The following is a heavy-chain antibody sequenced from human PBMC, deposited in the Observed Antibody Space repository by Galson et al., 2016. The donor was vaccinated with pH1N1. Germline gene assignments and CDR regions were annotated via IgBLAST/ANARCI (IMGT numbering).Heavy chain of an antibody. D-gene: IGHD3-16*01. CDR1: GYTFTSYG. CDR2: ISGYTGNT. V-gene: IGHV1-18*01. Sequence: SVKVSCKASGYTFTSYGINWVRQAPGQGLEWMGWISGYTGNTNYAQGFQGRVTMTADTSTGTAYMELKSLTPDDTAVYYCAREDWSYADTYYYGMDVWGQGTTVTVSS. J-gene: IGHJ6*02. CDR3: AREDWSYADTYYYGMDV.